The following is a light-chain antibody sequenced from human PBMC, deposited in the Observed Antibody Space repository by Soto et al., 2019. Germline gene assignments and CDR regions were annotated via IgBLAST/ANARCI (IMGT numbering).Light chain of an antibody. CDR3: QQRSNWPW. CDR2: DAS. Sequence: IVLAQSPATLSFSAGERAALSFRASQSVSIYLAWYQQKPGQAPSLLIYDASNRATGIPARFSGSGSGTDFTLTISSLEPEDFAVYYCQQRSNWPWFGQGTKVDIK. CDR1: QSVSIY. V-gene: IGKV3-11*01. J-gene: IGKJ1*01.